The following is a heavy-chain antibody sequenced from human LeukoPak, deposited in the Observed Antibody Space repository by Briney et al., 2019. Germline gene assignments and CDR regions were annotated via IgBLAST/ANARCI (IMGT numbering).Heavy chain of an antibody. J-gene: IGHJ4*02. CDR2: INHSGST. V-gene: IGHV4-34*01. D-gene: IGHD6-19*01. CDR3: ANNIAVGIDY. CDR1: GGSFSGYY. Sequence: PSETLSLTCAVYGGSFSGYYWSWIRQPPGKGLGWIGEINHSGSTNYNPSLKSRVTISVDTSKNQFSLKLSSVTAADTAVYYCANNIAVGIDYWGQGTLVTVSS.